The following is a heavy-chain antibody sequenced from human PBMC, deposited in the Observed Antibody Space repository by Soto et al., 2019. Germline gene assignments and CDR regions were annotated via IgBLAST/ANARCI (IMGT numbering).Heavy chain of an antibody. V-gene: IGHV1-18*01. CDR1: GYTCTSYG. J-gene: IGHJ5*02. CDR3: ARVVGALGHWFDP. Sequence: ASVKVSCRASGYTCTSYGVRWVQQAPGQGLEWMGRISAYNGNTNYAQKLQGRVTMTTDTSTSTAYMELRSLRSDDTAVYYCARVVGALGHWFDPWGQGTLVTVSS. D-gene: IGHD1-26*01. CDR2: ISAYNGNT.